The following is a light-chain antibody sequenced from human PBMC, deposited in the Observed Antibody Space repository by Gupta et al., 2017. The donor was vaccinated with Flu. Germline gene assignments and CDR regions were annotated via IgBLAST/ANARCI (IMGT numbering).Light chain of an antibody. CDR2: RSN. Sequence: QSVLAQPPSASGTPGQRVTISCSGSRSNIGSNSVNWYQQVPGTSPKLLMYRSNQRPSGVPDRFAGSKAGTSAYLDISGLQSEDEAEYYCAAWDDSLNGHYVFGTGTKVTVL. CDR3: AAWDDSLNGHYV. CDR1: RSNIGSNS. V-gene: IGLV1-44*01. J-gene: IGLJ1*01.